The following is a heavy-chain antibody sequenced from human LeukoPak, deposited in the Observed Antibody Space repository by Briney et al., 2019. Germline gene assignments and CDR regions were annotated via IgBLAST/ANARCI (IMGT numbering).Heavy chain of an antibody. CDR2: INSDGSST. D-gene: IGHD1-26*01. CDR1: GFTFSSYW. J-gene: IGHJ4*02. CDR3: ARVSGSYGIDY. V-gene: IGHV3-74*01. Sequence: GGSLRLSCAASGFTFSSYWMHWVRQAPGKGLVWVSRINSDGSSTSYADSVKDRFTISRDNAKSTLYLQMNSLRAEDTAVYYCARVSGSYGIDYWGQGTLVTVSS.